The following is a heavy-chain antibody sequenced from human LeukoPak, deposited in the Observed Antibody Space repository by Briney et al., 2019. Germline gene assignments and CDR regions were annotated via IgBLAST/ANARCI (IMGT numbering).Heavy chain of an antibody. CDR1: GYTFTSYG. CDR3: AREASGYMDV. Sequence: ASVKVSCKASGYTFTSYGISWVRQAPGQGLEWMGWISAYNGNTNYAQKLQGRVTITADESTSTAYMELSSLRSEDTAVYYCAREASGYMDVWGKGTTVTISS. CDR2: ISAYNGNT. V-gene: IGHV1-18*01. D-gene: IGHD6-25*01. J-gene: IGHJ6*03.